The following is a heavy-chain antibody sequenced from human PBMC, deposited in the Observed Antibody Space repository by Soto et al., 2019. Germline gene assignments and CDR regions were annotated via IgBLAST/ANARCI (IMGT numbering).Heavy chain of an antibody. CDR1: GFTFSSFY. CDR3: ARDGWAVAEN. Sequence: VQLVESGGDLVQPGGSLRLSCAASGFTFSSFYMHWVRQAPGKGLVWVARINRDGSSKNYAASVKGRFTISRDNAKTALYLQMNSLGADDTAVYYCARDGWAVAENWGQGTLVTVSS. V-gene: IGHV3-74*01. CDR2: INRDGSSK. J-gene: IGHJ4*02. D-gene: IGHD6-19*01.